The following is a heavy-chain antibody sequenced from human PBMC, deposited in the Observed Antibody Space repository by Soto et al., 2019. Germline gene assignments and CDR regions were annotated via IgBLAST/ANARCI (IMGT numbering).Heavy chain of an antibody. V-gene: IGHV3-30*18. D-gene: IGHD3-3*01. CDR3: TKRRNVLRFLEWSSGMEV. CDR2: ISDDGSNK. CDR1: GFTFSNYG. Sequence: GGSLRLSCVASGFTFSNYGMHWVRQAPGKGLEWVAFISDDGSNKYYADSMRGRFTMSRDNSKRTLYLQMNSLRVEDTAVYYCTKRRNVLRFLEWSSGMEVWGQGTTVTVSS. J-gene: IGHJ6*02.